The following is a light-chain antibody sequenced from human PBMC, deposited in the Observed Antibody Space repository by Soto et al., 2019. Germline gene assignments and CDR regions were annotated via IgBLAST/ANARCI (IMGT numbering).Light chain of an antibody. J-gene: IGLJ1*01. V-gene: IGLV2-8*01. Sequence: QSLLTQPPSSSGSPGQSVAISCTGTISDVGGYNYVSWYQQHPGKAPKLMIYEVNKRPSGVPDRFSGSKSGNTASLTVSGLQAEDEADYYCSSYAGSSNVFRTGTKVTVL. CDR3: SSYAGSSNV. CDR1: ISDVGGYNY. CDR2: EVN.